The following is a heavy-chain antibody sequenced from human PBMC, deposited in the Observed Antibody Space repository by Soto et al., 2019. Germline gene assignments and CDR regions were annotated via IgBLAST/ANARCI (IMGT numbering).Heavy chain of an antibody. CDR3: ASFNWKAY. CDR2: RYHSASH. V-gene: IGHV4-30-2*01. Sequence: SETLSLTCAVPGASISRGGYSWSWIRQLPGKGLEWIGYRYHSASHYHNPSLTSRVTITVYRYKNQFSLRLSSVTAADTDVYYCASFNWKAYWGQGTLVTVSS. CDR1: GASISRGGYS. D-gene: IGHD1-1*01. J-gene: IGHJ4*01.